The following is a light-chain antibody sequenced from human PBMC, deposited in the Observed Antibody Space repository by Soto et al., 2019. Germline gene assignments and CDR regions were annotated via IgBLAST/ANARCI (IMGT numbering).Light chain of an antibody. CDR2: GAS. Sequence: QLTQSPSSLSASVGDRVTITCRASPAIASFLAWYQQKPGTAPKLLIYGASTLQSGVPSRFSGSRSGTDYTLTIASLQPEDFATYYCQQLNGSPWTFGQGTKVEIK. CDR3: QQLNGSPWT. J-gene: IGKJ1*01. CDR1: PAIASF. V-gene: IGKV1-9*01.